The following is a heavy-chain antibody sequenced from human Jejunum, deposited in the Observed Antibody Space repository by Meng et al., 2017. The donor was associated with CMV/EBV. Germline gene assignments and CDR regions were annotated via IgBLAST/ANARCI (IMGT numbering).Heavy chain of an antibody. CDR1: GGSVSSGGYY. Sequence: QGQLPESGPGLVKPSQTLSLTCTVSGGSVSSGGYYWTWIRQHPGKGLEWFGHIYYSGSTFYNPSLKRRVIISIGTSRNQFSLNLRSVTAADTAVYYCARVSSGWDYFDYWGQGTLVTVSS. D-gene: IGHD6-19*01. V-gene: IGHV4-31*03. CDR3: ARVSSGWDYFDY. J-gene: IGHJ4*02. CDR2: IYYSGST.